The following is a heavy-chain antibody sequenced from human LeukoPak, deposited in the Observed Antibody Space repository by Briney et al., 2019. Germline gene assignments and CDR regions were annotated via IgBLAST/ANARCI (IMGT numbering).Heavy chain of an antibody. D-gene: IGHD2-15*01. CDR1: GFTFSDHY. V-gene: IGHV3-72*01. CDR3: ASAALGYYMDV. J-gene: IGHJ6*03. CDR2: TRNKANSYTT. Sequence: GGSLRLSCAASGFTFSDHYMDWVRQAPGKGLEWVGRTRNKANSYTTEYAASVKGRFTISRDDSKNSLYLQMNSLKTEDTAVYYCASAALGYYMDVWGKGTTVTISS.